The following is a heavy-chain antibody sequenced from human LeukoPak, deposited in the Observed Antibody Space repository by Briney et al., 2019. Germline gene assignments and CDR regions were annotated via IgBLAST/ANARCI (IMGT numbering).Heavy chain of an antibody. CDR3: ARVPTGERSSFDY. Sequence: SETLSLTCAVYGGSFSGYYWSWIRQPAGKGLEWIGEINHSGSTNYNPSLKSRVTISVDTSKNQFSLKLSSVTAADTAVYYCARVPTGERSSFDYWGQGTLVTVSS. CDR2: INHSGST. V-gene: IGHV4-34*01. CDR1: GGSFSGYY. J-gene: IGHJ4*02. D-gene: IGHD3-10*01.